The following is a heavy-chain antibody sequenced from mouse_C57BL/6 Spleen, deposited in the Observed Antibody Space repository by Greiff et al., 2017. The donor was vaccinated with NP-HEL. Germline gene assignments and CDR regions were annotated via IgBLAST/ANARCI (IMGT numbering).Heavy chain of an antibody. V-gene: IGHV1-55*01. Sequence: QVQLQQSGAELVKPGASVKMSCKASGYTFTSYWITWVKQRPGQGLEWIGDIYPGSGSTNYNEKFKSKATLTVDTSSSTAYMQLSSLTSEDSAVYYCARSAYSKGYFDVWGTGTTVTVSS. D-gene: IGHD2-5*01. CDR2: IYPGSGST. J-gene: IGHJ1*03. CDR1: GYTFTSYW. CDR3: ARSAYSKGYFDV.